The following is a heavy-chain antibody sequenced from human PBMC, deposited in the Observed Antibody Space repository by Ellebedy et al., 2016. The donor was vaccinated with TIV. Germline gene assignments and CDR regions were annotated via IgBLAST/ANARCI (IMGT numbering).Heavy chain of an antibody. CDR3: TRLAVVGRAFIGSRGMDV. CDR2: IIPILGIA. D-gene: IGHD1-26*01. J-gene: IGHJ6*02. CDR1: GYTFTSYG. Sequence: ASVKVSCKASGYTFTSYGISWVRQAPGQGLEWMGRIIPILGIANYAQKFQGRVTITADKSTSTAYMELSSLRSEDTAVYYCTRLAVVGRAFIGSRGMDVWGQGTTVTVSS. V-gene: IGHV1-69*04.